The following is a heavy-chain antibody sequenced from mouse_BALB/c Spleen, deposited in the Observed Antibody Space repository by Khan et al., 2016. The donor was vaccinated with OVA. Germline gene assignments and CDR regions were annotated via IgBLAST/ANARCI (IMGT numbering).Heavy chain of an antibody. J-gene: IGHJ3*01. CDR3: ARGYCGNDEFAY. Sequence: QVQLQQSGAELVKPGASVKLSCKTSGYTFTNYWIQWVKQRPGQGLGWIGEIFPGTGTTYYNENFKAKATLTIDTSSSTAYMQLSSLTSEDSAVYCCARGYCGNDEFAYWGQGTLVTVSA. V-gene: IGHV1S132*01. CDR2: IFPGTGTT. D-gene: IGHD2-2*01. CDR1: GYTFTNYW.